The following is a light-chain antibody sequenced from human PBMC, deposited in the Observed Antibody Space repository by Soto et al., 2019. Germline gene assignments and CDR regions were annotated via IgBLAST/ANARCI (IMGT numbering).Light chain of an antibody. V-gene: IGLV2-8*01. Sequence: QSVLTQPPSASGSPGQSVTISCTGTKXDIGVYDFVSWYQHHPGKAPRLIIYEVAQRPSGVPDRFSGSKSGNTASLTVSGLQAADEADYFCKSYAGSNTYVFGSGTKVTVL. J-gene: IGLJ1*01. CDR2: EVA. CDR1: KXDIGVYDF. CDR3: KSYAGSNTYV.